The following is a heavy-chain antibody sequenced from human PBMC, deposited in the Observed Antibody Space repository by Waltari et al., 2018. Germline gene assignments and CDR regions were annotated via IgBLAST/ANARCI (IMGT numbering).Heavy chain of an antibody. D-gene: IGHD3-9*01. CDR2: ISSSGSTI. Sequence: EVQLVESGGGLVQPGGSLRLSCAASGFTFSSYEMNWVRPAPGKGLEWVSYISSSGSTIYYADSVKGRFTISRDNAKNSLYLQMNSLRAEDTAVYYCARDGYYDILTGYYPYYYGMDVWGQGTTVTVSS. V-gene: IGHV3-48*03. J-gene: IGHJ6*02. CDR1: GFTFSSYE. CDR3: ARDGYYDILTGYYPYYYGMDV.